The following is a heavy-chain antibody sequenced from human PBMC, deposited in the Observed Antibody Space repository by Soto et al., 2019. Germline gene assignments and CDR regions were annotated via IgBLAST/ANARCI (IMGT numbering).Heavy chain of an antibody. CDR1: GFTVSSNY. CDR3: ARNYYDSGGGFDS. CDR2: IYSGGST. D-gene: IGHD3-22*01. V-gene: IGHV3-53*01. J-gene: IGHJ4*02. Sequence: GGSLRLSCVASGFTVSSNYMSWVRQAPGKGLEWVSVIYSGGSTYYADSVKGRFTISRDNSKNTLYLQMNSLRAEDTAEYYCARNYYDSGGGFDSWGQGTLVTVSS.